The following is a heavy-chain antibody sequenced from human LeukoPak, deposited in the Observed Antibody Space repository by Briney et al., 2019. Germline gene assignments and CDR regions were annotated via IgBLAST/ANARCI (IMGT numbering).Heavy chain of an antibody. CDR2: ISAYNGNT. J-gene: IGHJ3*02. CDR3: ARESRTTDAFDI. V-gene: IGHV1-18*01. D-gene: IGHD4-17*01. CDR1: GYTFTSYG. Sequence: ASVKVSCEASGYTFTSYGISWVRQAPGQGLEWMGWISAYNGNTNYAQKLQGRVTMTTDTSTSTAYMELRSLRSDDTAVYYCARESRTTDAFDIWGQGPMVTVSS.